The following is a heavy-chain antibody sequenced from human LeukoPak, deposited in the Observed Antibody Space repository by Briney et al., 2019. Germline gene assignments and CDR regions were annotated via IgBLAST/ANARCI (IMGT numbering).Heavy chain of an antibody. Sequence: SETLSLTCTVSGGSISSSSYYWGWIRQPPGKGLEWIGSIYYTRSTYYNPSLKSRVTISVDTSKHQFSLKLTSVTAADTAVYYCARGVTMIVVVIHDWYFDLSGRGTLVTVSS. CDR1: GGSISSSSYY. V-gene: IGHV4-39*01. CDR3: ARGVTMIVVVIHDWYFDL. CDR2: IYYTRST. J-gene: IGHJ2*01. D-gene: IGHD3-22*01.